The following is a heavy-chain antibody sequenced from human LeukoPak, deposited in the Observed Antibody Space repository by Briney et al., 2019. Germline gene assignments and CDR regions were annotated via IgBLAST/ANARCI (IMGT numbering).Heavy chain of an antibody. CDR3: ARRPSTYYYDSSGPFDY. CDR1: GGSFSGYY. CDR2: INHSGST. Sequence: SETLSLTCAVYGGSFSGYYWSWIRQPPGKGLEWIGEINHSGSTDYSPPLKSRVTISVDTSKNQFSLKLSSVTAADTAVYYCARRPSTYYYDSSGPFDYWGQGTLVTVSS. J-gene: IGHJ4*02. V-gene: IGHV4-34*01. D-gene: IGHD3-22*01.